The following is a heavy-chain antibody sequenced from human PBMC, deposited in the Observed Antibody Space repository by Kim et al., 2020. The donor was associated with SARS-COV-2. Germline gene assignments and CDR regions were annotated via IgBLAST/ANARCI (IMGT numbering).Heavy chain of an antibody. V-gene: IGHV1-46*01. D-gene: IGHD2-2*01. Sequence: ASVKVSCKSSGYTFTSYYMHWVRQAPGQGLEWMGIINPSGGSTRYAQKFQGRVTMTRDTSTSTVYMELSSLRSEDTAVYYCARPSTNPGDYMDVWGKGTTVTVSS. CDR2: INPSGGST. CDR1: GYTFTSYY. CDR3: ARPSTNPGDYMDV. J-gene: IGHJ6*03.